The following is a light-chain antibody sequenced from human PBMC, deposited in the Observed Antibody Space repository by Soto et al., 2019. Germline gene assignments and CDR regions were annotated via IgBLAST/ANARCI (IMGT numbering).Light chain of an antibody. CDR3: QQRSNWPG. CDR2: DAS. J-gene: IGKJ1*01. Sequence: EIVLTQSPGTLSLSPGERATLSCRASQSVSNTYLAWYQQKPGQAPRLLIYDASNRATGIPARFSGSGSGTDFTLTISSLEPEDFAVYYCQQRSNWPGFGQGTKVDIK. CDR1: QSVSNTY. V-gene: IGKV3D-20*02.